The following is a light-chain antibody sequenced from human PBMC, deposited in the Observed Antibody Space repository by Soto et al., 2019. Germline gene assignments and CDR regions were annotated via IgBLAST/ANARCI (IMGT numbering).Light chain of an antibody. CDR2: EAS. CDR1: STDFVSYNR. CDR3: SSYAGSNNFYV. V-gene: IGLV2-18*02. Sequence: QSVLTQPPSVSGSPGQSVTISCTGTSTDFVSYNRVSWYQQPPGTAPKLIIYEASNRPSGVPDRFSGSKSGNTASLTVSGLQADDEADYYCSSYAGSNNFYVFGTGTKVTVL. J-gene: IGLJ1*01.